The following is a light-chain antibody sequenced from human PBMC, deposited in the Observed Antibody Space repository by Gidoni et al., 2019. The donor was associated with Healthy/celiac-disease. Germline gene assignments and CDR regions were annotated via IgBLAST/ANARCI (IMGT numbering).Light chain of an antibody. V-gene: IGLV3-10*01. CDR1: ALPKKC. CDR2: EDS. Sequence: SYELTQPPSVSVSPGQTARITCPGDALPKKCAYWYQQKSGQAPVLVIYEDSKRPSGIPERVSGSSSGTMATLTISGAQVEDEADYYCYSTDSSGNHREVFGGGTKLTVL. J-gene: IGLJ2*01. CDR3: YSTDSSGNHREV.